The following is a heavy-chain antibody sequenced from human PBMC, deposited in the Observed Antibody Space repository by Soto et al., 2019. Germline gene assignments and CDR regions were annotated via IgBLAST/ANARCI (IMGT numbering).Heavy chain of an antibody. CDR1: GYTFTRYT. CDR3: AIFGGSGSW. Sequence: ASVKVSCKASGYTFTRYTMYWVRQAPGQRLECMGWINAGNDNIKYSQKFQGRVTITTDTSASTAYMDLTSLRSEDTAVYYCAIFGGSGSWWGQGTLVTVSS. J-gene: IGHJ4*02. V-gene: IGHV1-3*01. CDR2: INAGNDNI. D-gene: IGHD3-10*01.